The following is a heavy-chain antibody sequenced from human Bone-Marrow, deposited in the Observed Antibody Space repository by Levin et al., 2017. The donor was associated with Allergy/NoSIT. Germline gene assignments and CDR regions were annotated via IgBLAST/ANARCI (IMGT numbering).Heavy chain of an antibody. CDR1: GFTFSDYS. D-gene: IGHD3/OR15-3a*01. J-gene: IGHJ4*02. V-gene: IGHV3-11*01. CDR3: ARDFSDFDFSTGYYVFDY. Sequence: PGGSLRLSCAASGFTFSDYSMNWIRQAPGKGLEWVSYITSTGNTKSYLDSAKGRFTISRDNARNLLYLDMENLRAEDTAIYYCARDFSDFDFSTGYYVFDYWGQGALVTVSS. CDR2: ITSTGNTK.